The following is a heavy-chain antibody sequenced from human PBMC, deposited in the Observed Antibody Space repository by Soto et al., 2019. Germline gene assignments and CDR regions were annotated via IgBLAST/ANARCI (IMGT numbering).Heavy chain of an antibody. CDR2: ISTSSSHI. Sequence: EVQLVESGGGLVKPGGSLRLSCAASGFTFGSYAMNWVRQAPGKGLEWVSSISTSSSHIYYADSVKGRFTISRDNAKNSLYLQMNSRRAEDTAVYYCARDFSDSYSSSYYYYGMDVWGQGTTVTVSS. D-gene: IGHD2-15*01. J-gene: IGHJ6*02. V-gene: IGHV3-21*01. CDR3: ARDFSDSYSSSYYYYGMDV. CDR1: GFTFGSYA.